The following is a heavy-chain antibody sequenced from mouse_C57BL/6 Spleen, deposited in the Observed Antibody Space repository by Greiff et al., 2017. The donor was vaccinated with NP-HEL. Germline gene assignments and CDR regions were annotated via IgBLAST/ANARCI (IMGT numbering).Heavy chain of an antibody. Sequence: VQLQQSGPELVKPGASVKMSCKASGYTFTDYNMHWVKQSPGKSLEWIGYINPNNGGTSYNQKFKGKATLTVNKSSSTAYMELRSLTSEDSAVYYCASYYGSSYFDYWGQGTTLTVSS. CDR3: ASYYGSSYFDY. J-gene: IGHJ2*01. V-gene: IGHV1-22*01. D-gene: IGHD1-1*01. CDR2: INPNNGGT. CDR1: GYTFTDYN.